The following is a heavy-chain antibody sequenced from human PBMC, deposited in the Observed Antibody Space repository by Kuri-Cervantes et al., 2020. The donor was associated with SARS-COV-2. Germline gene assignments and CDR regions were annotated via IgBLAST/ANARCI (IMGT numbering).Heavy chain of an antibody. J-gene: IGHJ6*02. CDR2: IYYSGSS. D-gene: IGHD3-3*01. CDR1: GGSIISSSYY. CDR3: ARHEPDYDFWSGSVDV. V-gene: IGHV4-39*01. Sequence: SETLSLTCTVSGGSIISSSYYWGWIRQPRGKGLEWIGSIYYSGSSHYNPSFKSRVTMSVDTSKNQFSLKLSSVTAADTAVYYCARHEPDYDFWSGSVDVWGQGTTVTVSS.